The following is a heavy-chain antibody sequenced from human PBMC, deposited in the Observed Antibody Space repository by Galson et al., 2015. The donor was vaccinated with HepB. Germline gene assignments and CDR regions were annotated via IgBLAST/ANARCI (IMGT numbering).Heavy chain of an antibody. D-gene: IGHD3-10*01. Sequence: CAISGDSVPSNSAAWTWIRQSPSRGLEWLGRTYYRFKWFSDYAESVKSRIAINPDTSKNQFSLQLNSVTPEDTAVYYCARDMVQGVTRYYFDSWGQGTLVTVSS. CDR2: TYYRFKWFS. CDR1: GDSVPSNSAA. V-gene: IGHV6-1*01. CDR3: ARDMVQGVTRYYFDS. J-gene: IGHJ4*02.